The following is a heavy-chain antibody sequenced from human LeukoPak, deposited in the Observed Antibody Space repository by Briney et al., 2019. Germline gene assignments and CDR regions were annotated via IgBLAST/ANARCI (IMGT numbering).Heavy chain of an antibody. D-gene: IGHD5-18*01. J-gene: IGHJ4*02. Sequence: SGPTLFNPTQALTLTFTFCGFSLSTRGVGGGWSREPPGKALEWLALIYWDDDNRYSPSLTSRLTITKDPSKNQVVLTMTNMDPVDTATYYCAHNPGYSYGQYYFDYWGQGTLVTVSS. CDR3: AHNPGYSYGQYYFDY. CDR1: GFSLSTRGVG. CDR2: IYWDDDN. V-gene: IGHV2-5*02.